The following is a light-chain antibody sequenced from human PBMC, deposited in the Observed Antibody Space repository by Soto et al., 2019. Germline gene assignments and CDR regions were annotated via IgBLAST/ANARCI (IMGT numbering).Light chain of an antibody. V-gene: IGLV2-14*01. CDR2: EVT. CDR3: NSYTSSSTYV. Sequence: QSVLTLPASVSGSPGQSSTISCTGTSSDIGDYNYVSWYQQHPGKTPKLMIYEVTNRPSGVSNRFSGSKAGNTASLTIAGPQAEDETDYYFNSYTSSSTYVFGTGTKLAVL. CDR1: SSDIGDYNY. J-gene: IGLJ1*01.